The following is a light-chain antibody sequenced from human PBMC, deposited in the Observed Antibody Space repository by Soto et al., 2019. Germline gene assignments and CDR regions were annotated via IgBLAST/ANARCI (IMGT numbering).Light chain of an antibody. CDR2: GAS. J-gene: IGKJ4*01. Sequence: EIVLTQSPGTLSLSPGERATLSCRASESVSSSCLAWYQQKPGQAPRLLIYGASSRATGIPDRFSGSGSGIDFTLTISRLEPEDFALYYCQQYGSSPLTFAGGTKVEIK. CDR1: ESVSSSC. V-gene: IGKV3-20*01. CDR3: QQYGSSPLT.